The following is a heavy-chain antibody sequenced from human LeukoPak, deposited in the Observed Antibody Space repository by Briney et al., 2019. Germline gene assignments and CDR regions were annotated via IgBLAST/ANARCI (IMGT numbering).Heavy chain of an antibody. CDR3: ARIPNYYDSSGYTVFFDY. V-gene: IGHV4-39*01. CDR1: GGSISSSSYY. J-gene: IGHJ4*02. D-gene: IGHD3-22*01. CDR2: IYYSGST. Sequence: SETLSLTCTVSGGSISSSSYYWGWIRQPPGKGLEWIGSIYYSGSTYYNPSLKSRVTISVDTSKNQFSLKLSSVTAADTAVYYCARIPNYYDSSGYTVFFDYWGQGTLVTVSS.